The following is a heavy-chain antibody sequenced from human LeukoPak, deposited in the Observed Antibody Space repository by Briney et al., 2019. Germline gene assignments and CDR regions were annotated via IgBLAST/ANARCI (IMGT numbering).Heavy chain of an antibody. CDR1: GGSISSSSYY. D-gene: IGHD2-2*01. CDR2: IYYSGST. CDR3: ARYCSSTSCPAYCYYGMDV. J-gene: IGHJ6*02. Sequence: SETLSLTCTVSGGSISSSSYYWGWIRQPPGKGLEWIGSIYYSGSTYYNPSLKSRVTISVDTSKNQFSLKLSSVTAADTAVYYCARYCSSTSCPAYCYYGMDVWGQGTTVTVSS. V-gene: IGHV4-39*01.